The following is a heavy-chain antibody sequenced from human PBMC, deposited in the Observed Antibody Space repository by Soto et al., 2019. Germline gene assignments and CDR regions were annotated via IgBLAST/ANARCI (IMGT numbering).Heavy chain of an antibody. V-gene: IGHV4-39*01. J-gene: IGHJ6*02. Sequence: SETLSLTCTVSGGSISSSSYYWGWIRQPPGKGLEWIGSIYYSGSTYYNPSLKSRVTISVDTSKNQFSLKLSSVTAADTAVYYCAIPGYSSSWNYYYYYGMDVWGQGTTVTVSS. CDR1: GGSISSSSYY. D-gene: IGHD6-13*01. CDR2: IYYSGST. CDR3: AIPGYSSSWNYYYYYGMDV.